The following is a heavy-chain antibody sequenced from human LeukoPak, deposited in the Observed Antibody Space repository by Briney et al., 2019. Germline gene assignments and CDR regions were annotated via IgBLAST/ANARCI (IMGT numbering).Heavy chain of an antibody. V-gene: IGHV1-2*02. D-gene: IGHD6-13*01. CDR2: INPNSGGT. Sequence: VASVKVSCTASGYTFTGYYMHWVRQAPGQGLEWMGWINPNSGGTNYAQKFQGRVTMTRDTSISTAYMELSRLRSDDTAVYYCARDASSSWYNWFDPWGQGTVVTVSS. CDR1: GYTFTGYY. J-gene: IGHJ5*02. CDR3: ARDASSSWYNWFDP.